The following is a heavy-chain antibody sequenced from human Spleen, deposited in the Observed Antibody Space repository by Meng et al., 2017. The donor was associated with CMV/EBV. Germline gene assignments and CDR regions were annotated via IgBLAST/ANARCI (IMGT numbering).Heavy chain of an antibody. J-gene: IGHJ4*02. CDR2: ISFSGAFI. CDR1: GLTFSGWS. Sequence: SGLTFSGWSSRSGRQPQGKGREWVSAISFSGAFIRYVDSVKGRLTISRDTSKSSLFLQVNSPSPEDTAVYYCVRGGDHCRSRSCFHWGQGALVTVSS. CDR3: VRGGDHCRSRSCFH. D-gene: IGHD2-21*02. V-gene: IGHV3-11*04.